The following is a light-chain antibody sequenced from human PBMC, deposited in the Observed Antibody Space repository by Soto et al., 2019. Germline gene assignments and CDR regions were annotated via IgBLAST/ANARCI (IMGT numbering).Light chain of an antibody. Sequence: DIQMTQSPSSLSASVGDRVTITCRASQGISNFLAWYQQKPGKGPELLLYAASTLQSGVPSRFSGSGFGTDFPLTSSSLQPEDVATYYFQNYNSAPQTFGQGTKVQIK. J-gene: IGKJ1*01. CDR3: QNYNSAPQT. CDR2: AAS. CDR1: QGISNF. V-gene: IGKV1-27*01.